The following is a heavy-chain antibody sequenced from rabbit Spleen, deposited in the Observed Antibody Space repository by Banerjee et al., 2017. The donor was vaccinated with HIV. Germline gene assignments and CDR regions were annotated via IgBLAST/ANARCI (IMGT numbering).Heavy chain of an antibody. CDR3: ARDLGAWNSGSYAFNL. CDR1: GFDLSSYYY. J-gene: IGHJ4*01. CDR2: INAYTGKP. D-gene: IGHD1-1*01. Sequence: QTLEESGGDLVKPGASLTLTCTASGFDLSSYYYMCWVRQAPGKGLEWIACINAYTGKPVYASWATGRFTFSRTSSTTVTLQMTSLTAADTAAYFCARDLGAWNSGSYAFNLWGPGTLVTVS. V-gene: IGHV1S40*01.